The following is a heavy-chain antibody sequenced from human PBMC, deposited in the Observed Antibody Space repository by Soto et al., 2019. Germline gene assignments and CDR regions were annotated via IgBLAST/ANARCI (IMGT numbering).Heavy chain of an antibody. CDR2: ISASGGST. CDR3: AKGKNSGTYRFYFDY. D-gene: IGHD1-26*01. Sequence: GGSLRLSCAASGITLSSYAMSWVRQAPGKGPEWVSGISASGGSTSYADSVKGRFTISRDNSKNTLYLQMNSLRADDTAVYHCAKGKNSGTYRFYFDYWGQGDLVTVSS. J-gene: IGHJ4*02. CDR1: GITLSSYA. V-gene: IGHV3-23*01.